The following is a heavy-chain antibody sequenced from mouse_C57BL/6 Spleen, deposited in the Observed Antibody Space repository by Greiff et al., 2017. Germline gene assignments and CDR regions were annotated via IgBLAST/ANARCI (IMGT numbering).Heavy chain of an antibody. D-gene: IGHD1-1*01. CDR1: GYTFTDHT. CDR2: IYPSDGST. CDR3: ARGPNYYCNSPCYFDV. Sequence: VQLQQSDAELVKPGASVKISCKVSGYTFTDHTIHWMKQRPEQGLEWIGYIYPSDGSTKYNEKFKGKATLTADKSSSTAYMQLNSLTSEDSAVYFCARGPNYYCNSPCYFDVWGTGTTVTVSS. J-gene: IGHJ1*03. V-gene: IGHV1-78*01.